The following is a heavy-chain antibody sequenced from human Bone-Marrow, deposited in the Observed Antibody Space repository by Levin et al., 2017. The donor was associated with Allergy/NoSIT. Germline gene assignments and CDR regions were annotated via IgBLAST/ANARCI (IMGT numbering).Heavy chain of an antibody. J-gene: IGHJ4*02. CDR2: ISGSGSNT. V-gene: IGHV3-23*01. Sequence: QAGGSLRLSCAASGLIFSNYAMNWVRQAPGKGLEWVSQISGSGSNTHYADSVRGRFTFSRDNSNNTVYLQMNSLRADDTAVYYCAEYDTSGYHSPFDYWGQGTLVTVAS. CDR1: GLIFSNYA. D-gene: IGHD3-22*01. CDR3: AEYDTSGYHSPFDY.